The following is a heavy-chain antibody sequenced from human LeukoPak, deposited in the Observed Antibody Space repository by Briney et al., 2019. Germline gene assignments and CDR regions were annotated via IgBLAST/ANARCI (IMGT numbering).Heavy chain of an antibody. CDR1: GGSISSSSYY. D-gene: IGHD3-16*01. CDR2: IYYSGST. V-gene: IGHV4-39*07. J-gene: IGHJ4*02. Sequence: SETLSLTCTVSGGSISSSSYYWGWIRQPPGKGLEWIGSIYYSGSTYYNPSLKSRVTISLDTSKNQFSLKLSSVTAADTAMYYCAATRGIRYYFDYWGQGTLFTVSS. CDR3: AATRGIRYYFDY.